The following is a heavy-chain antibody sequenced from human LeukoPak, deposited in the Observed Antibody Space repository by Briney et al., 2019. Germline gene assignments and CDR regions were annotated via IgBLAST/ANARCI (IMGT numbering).Heavy chain of an antibody. J-gene: IGHJ4*02. CDR2: IKSKTDGGTT. V-gene: IGHV3-15*01. CDR3: PPRGYSYGKRG. CDR1: GFTFSNAW. Sequence: TGGSLRLSCAASGFTFSNAWMSWVRQAPEKGLEWVGRIKSKTDGGTTDYAAPVKGRFTISRDDSKNTLYLQMNSLKTEDTAVYYCPPRGYSYGKRGGGKGTLVTVSP. D-gene: IGHD5-18*01.